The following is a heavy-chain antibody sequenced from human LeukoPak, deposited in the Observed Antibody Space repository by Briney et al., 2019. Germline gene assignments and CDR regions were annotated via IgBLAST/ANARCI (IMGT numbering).Heavy chain of an antibody. J-gene: IGHJ3*02. D-gene: IGHD2-21*01. CDR3: ARDFNPPCGNNCYTNAFDI. CDR2: IRRDGSTI. V-gene: IGHV3-7*01. Sequence: PGGSLGLSCAASGFMLSNYWMTWVRQAPGKGLEWVANIRRDGSTIHYLDSVRGRFTISRDNAKNSLYLQMDSLRAEDTAMYYCARDFNPPCGNNCYTNAFDIWGQGKMVTVSS. CDR1: GFMLSNYW.